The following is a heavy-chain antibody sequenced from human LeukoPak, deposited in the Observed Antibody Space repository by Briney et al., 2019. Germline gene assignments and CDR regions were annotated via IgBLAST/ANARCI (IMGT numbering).Heavy chain of an antibody. V-gene: IGHV1-8*01. CDR1: GYPFTTHD. CDR3: ARGVPTLWNGYITEFDH. J-gene: IGHJ4*02. D-gene: IGHD3-3*01. CDR2: INPNSGNT. Sequence: ASVKVSCTASGYPFTTHDITWVRQAPGQGLQWLGWINPNSGNTDYAQKFQDRVFMTTDSSINTAYLELRSLKSEDTAVYYCARGVPTLWNGYITEFDHWGQGTLVTVSS.